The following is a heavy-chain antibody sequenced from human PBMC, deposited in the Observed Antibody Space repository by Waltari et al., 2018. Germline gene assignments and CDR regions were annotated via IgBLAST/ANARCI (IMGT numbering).Heavy chain of an antibody. CDR1: GYTFAGYF. Sequence: QVQLVQSGAEVKKLGASVKVSCKASGYTFAGYFIQWVRQAPGQGLEWMGWINPNSGGTNYAQSFQGRITMTRDTSISTAYMELNSLRSDDTAVYYCARSAAGTFWFDPWGQGTLVTVSA. CDR3: ARSAAGTFWFDP. V-gene: IGHV1-2*02. D-gene: IGHD2-15*01. J-gene: IGHJ5*02. CDR2: INPNSGGT.